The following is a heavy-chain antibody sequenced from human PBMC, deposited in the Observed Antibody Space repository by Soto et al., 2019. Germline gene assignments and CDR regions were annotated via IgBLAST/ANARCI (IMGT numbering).Heavy chain of an antibody. V-gene: IGHV3-23*01. J-gene: IGHJ4*02. CDR3: AKGGDGWELPFSSR. D-gene: IGHD1-26*01. CDR1: GFTFSSYA. CDR2: ISGSGGST. Sequence: EVQLLESGGGLVQPGGSLRLSCAASGFTFSSYAMSWVRQAPGKGLEWVSTISGSGGSTYYADSVKGRFTISRDNSKNTLYLQMNSLRAEDTAVYYCAKGGDGWELPFSSRWGQGTLVTVSS.